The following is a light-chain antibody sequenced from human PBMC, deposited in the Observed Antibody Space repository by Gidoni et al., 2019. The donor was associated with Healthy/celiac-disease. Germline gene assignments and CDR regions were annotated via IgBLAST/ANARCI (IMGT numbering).Light chain of an antibody. Sequence: EIVMTQSPATLSVSPGDRATLSCRASQSVSSNLAWYQQKPGQAPRLLIYGAATRATGIPARFSGSGSGTEFTLTFSSLQSADFAVYYCQQYNNWPQSFGQGTKLEIK. V-gene: IGKV3-15*01. J-gene: IGKJ2*03. CDR2: GAA. CDR1: QSVSSN. CDR3: QQYNNWPQS.